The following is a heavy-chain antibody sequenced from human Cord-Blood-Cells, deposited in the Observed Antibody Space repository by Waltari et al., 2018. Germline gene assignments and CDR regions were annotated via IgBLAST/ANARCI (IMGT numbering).Heavy chain of an antibody. V-gene: IGHV4-39*01. Sequence: QLQLQESGPGLVKPSETLSLTCTVSGGSISSSSYYWGWIRQPPGKGLEWSGSIYYSGSTYYTPSLKSRVTISVDTSKNQFSLKLSSVTAADTAVYYCARYGSGSYSSDYWGQGTLVTVSS. CDR3: ARYGSGSYSSDY. J-gene: IGHJ4*02. D-gene: IGHD3-10*01. CDR1: GGSISSSSYY. CDR2: IYYSGST.